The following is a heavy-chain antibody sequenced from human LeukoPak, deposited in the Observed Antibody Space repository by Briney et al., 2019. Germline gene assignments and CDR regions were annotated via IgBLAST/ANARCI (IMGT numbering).Heavy chain of an antibody. Sequence: SETLSLTCTVSGDSISGSTYYWGWIHQPPGKGLEWIGSIHNAGSTYYNPSLKSRVSISVDTSKAHFSLKLRSATAADTAVYYCARHGGISGVGPTEDYWGQGTLVTVSS. J-gene: IGHJ4*02. CDR3: ARHGGISGVGPTEDY. V-gene: IGHV4-39*01. D-gene: IGHD1-26*01. CDR2: IHNAGST. CDR1: GDSISGSTYY.